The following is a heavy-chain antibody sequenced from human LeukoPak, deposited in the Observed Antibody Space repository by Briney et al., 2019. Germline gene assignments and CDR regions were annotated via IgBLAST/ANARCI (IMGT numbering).Heavy chain of an antibody. D-gene: IGHD3-3*01. J-gene: IGHJ4*02. V-gene: IGHV3-21*01. Sequence: KSGRSLRLSCAASGFTFSSYSMNWVRQAPGKGLEWVSSISSSSSYIYYADSVKGRFTISRDNAKNSLYLQMNSLRAEDTAVYYCARTFGVVGVSDYWGQGTLVTVSS. CDR3: ARTFGVVGVSDY. CDR1: GFTFSSYS. CDR2: ISSSSSYI.